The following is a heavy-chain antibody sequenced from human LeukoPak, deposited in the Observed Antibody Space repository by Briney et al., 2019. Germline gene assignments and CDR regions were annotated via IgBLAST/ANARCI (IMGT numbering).Heavy chain of an antibody. CDR3: ATEEGSNYYASSGSPDY. Sequence: GGSLRLSCAASGFTFSNYAMHWVRQAPGKGLEWVAVISYDGINKYYADSVKGRFTISRDSSKNTLYLQMNSLRAEDTAVYYCATEEGSNYYASSGSPDYWGQGTLVTVSS. CDR2: ISYDGINK. V-gene: IGHV3-30-3*01. CDR1: GFTFSNYA. D-gene: IGHD3-22*01. J-gene: IGHJ4*02.